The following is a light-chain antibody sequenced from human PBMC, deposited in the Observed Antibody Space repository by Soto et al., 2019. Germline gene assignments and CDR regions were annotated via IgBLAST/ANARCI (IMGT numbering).Light chain of an antibody. Sequence: DIQMTQSPSTLSASVGDRVTITCRASQSISSWLAWYQQKPWKAPKLLIYKASSLRSGVPSRFSGSGSGTEFTLTISSLQPDDFATYYCQQYNSYSYTFGQGTKLEIK. V-gene: IGKV1-5*03. CDR2: KAS. CDR1: QSISSW. J-gene: IGKJ2*01. CDR3: QQYNSYSYT.